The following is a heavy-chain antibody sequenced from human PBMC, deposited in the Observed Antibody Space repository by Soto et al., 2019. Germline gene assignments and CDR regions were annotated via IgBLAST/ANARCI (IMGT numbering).Heavy chain of an antibody. CDR1: GFTFSRYW. CDR2: IKQDGSEK. D-gene: IGHD6-19*01. CDR3: VREVDVHSSGWYPDPARPYYYYGMDV. V-gene: IGHV3-7*03. Sequence: EVQLVESGGGLVQPGGSLRLSCAASGFTFSRYWMSWVRQAPRKGLEWVANIKQDGSEKYYVDSVKGRFTISRDNAKNSVYLQMNSLRAEDTAVYYCVREVDVHSSGWYPDPARPYYYYGMDVWGQGTTVTVSS. J-gene: IGHJ6*02.